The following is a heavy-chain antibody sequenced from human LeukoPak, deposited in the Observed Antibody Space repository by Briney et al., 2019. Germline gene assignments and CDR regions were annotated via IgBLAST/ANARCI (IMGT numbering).Heavy chain of an antibody. CDR1: GGSISSYY. J-gene: IGHJ6*02. V-gene: IGHV4-59*01. D-gene: IGHD6-13*01. CDR2: IYYSGST. CDR3: ARSGIAAAGSYYGIDV. Sequence: SETLSLTCTVSGGSISSYYWSWIRQPPGKGLEWIGYIYYSGSTNYNPSLKSRVTISVDTSKNQFSLKLSSVTAADTAVYYCARSGIAAAGSYYGIDVWGQGTTVTVSS.